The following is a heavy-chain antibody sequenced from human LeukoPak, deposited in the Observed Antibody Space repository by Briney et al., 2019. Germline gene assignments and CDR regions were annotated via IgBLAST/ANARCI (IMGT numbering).Heavy chain of an antibody. Sequence: SETLSLTCAVYGGSFSGYYWSWIRQPPGKGLEWIGEINHSGSTNYNPSLKSRVTISVDTSKNQFSLKLSSVTAADTAVYYCARSPAKMRASDYWGQGTLVTVSS. CDR3: ARSPAKMRASDY. CDR2: INHSGST. CDR1: GGSFSGYY. J-gene: IGHJ4*02. V-gene: IGHV4-34*01. D-gene: IGHD4/OR15-4a*01.